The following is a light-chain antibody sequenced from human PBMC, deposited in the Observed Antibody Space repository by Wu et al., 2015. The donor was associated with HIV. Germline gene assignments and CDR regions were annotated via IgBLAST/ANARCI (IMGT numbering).Light chain of an antibody. Sequence: AIQLTQSPSSLSASIGDRVNITCRASQDIFTYLAWYQQTPGKPPRVLIYDASALQSGVSSRFSGSGSGKDFTLTISGHQREDFAIYFCQQLNSFPLTFGQGSRLEI. CDR1: QDIFTY. V-gene: IGKV1-13*02. CDR3: QQLNSFPLT. CDR2: DAS. J-gene: IGKJ5*01.